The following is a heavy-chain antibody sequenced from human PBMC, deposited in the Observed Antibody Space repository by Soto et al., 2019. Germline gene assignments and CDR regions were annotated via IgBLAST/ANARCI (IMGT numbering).Heavy chain of an antibody. Sequence: SGGSLRLSCEASGIIFTTYWMSWVRQAPGKGLEWVANIKEDGSEQYYGDSVKGRFTISRDNAKNSLYLQMNSLRAEDTAVYYCARDEAGYAYWGQGTLVTVSS. V-gene: IGHV3-7*01. CDR1: GIIFTTYW. CDR2: IKEDGSEQ. CDR3: ARDEAGYAY. J-gene: IGHJ4*02. D-gene: IGHD2-2*01.